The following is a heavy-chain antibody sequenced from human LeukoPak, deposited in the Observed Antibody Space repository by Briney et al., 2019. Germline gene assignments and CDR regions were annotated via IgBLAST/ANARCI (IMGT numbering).Heavy chain of an antibody. J-gene: IGHJ6*03. CDR1: GYSISSRYY. CDR3: ARRNGGSFYYYYYYMDV. V-gene: IGHV4-38-2*02. D-gene: IGHD3-16*01. CDR2: IYHSGST. Sequence: SETLSLTCSVSGYSISSRYYWGWIRQPPGKGLEWIGSIYHSGSTYYNPSLKSRVTISVDTSKNQFSLKLSSVTAADTAVYYCARRNGGSFYYYYYYMDVWGKGTTVTVSS.